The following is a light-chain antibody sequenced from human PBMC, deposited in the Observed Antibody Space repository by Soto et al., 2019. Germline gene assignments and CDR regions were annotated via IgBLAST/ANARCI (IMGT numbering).Light chain of an antibody. CDR2: EVG. CDR1: SSDVGAFNY. CDR3: CSYASGSIYV. V-gene: IGLV2-14*01. J-gene: IGLJ1*01. Sequence: LTQPASVSGSPGQSITISCTGTSSDVGAFNYVSWYLQYPGKAPKLMIYEVGNRPSGVSNRFSGSKSGNTASLTISGLQAEDEADYYCCSYASGSIYVFGTGTKVTVL.